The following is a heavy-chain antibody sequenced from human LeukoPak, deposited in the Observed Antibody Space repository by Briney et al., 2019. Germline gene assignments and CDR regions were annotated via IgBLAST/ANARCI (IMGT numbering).Heavy chain of an antibody. V-gene: IGHV3-30*18. J-gene: IGHJ4*02. CDR1: GFTFSSYG. D-gene: IGHD6-19*01. Sequence: GGSLRLSCAASGFTFSSYGMHWVRQAPGKGLEWVAVISYDGNNKYYADSVKGRFTISRGNSKNTLYLQMNSLRAEDTAVYYCANLPRQWLAFDYWGQGTLVTVSS. CDR3: ANLPRQWLAFDY. CDR2: ISYDGNNK.